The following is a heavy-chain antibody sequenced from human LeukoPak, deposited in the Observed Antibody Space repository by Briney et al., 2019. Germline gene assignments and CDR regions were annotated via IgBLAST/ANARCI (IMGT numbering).Heavy chain of an antibody. CDR3: AKQSHTAMATNYFDY. V-gene: IGHV3-66*04. Sequence: GGSLRLSCAASGFIVSSTYMSWVRQAPGKGLEWVSVLYSGGNTYYADSVKGRFTISRDNSKNTLYLQMGSLRAEDTAVYYCAKQSHTAMATNYFDYWGQGTLVTVSS. CDR2: LYSGGNT. CDR1: GFIVSSTY. D-gene: IGHD5-18*01. J-gene: IGHJ4*02.